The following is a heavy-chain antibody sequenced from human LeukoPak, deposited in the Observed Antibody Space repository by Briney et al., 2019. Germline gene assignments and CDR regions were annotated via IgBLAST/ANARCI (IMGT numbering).Heavy chain of an antibody. J-gene: IGHJ3*02. Sequence: VASVKVSCKASGYTFTSYGISWVRQAPGQGLEWMGWINPNSGGTNYAQKFQGRVTMTRDTSISTAYMELSRLRSDDTAVYYCARQYSGSYLDAFDIWGQGTMVTVPS. D-gene: IGHD1-26*01. V-gene: IGHV1-2*02. CDR1: GYTFTSYG. CDR3: ARQYSGSYLDAFDI. CDR2: INPNSGGT.